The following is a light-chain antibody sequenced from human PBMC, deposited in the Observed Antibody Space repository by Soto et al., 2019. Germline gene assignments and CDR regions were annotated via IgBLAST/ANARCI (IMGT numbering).Light chain of an antibody. CDR1: SSDVGAYIF. CDR3: ASYTSSSTSVI. J-gene: IGLJ2*01. V-gene: IGLV2-14*01. CDR2: EVS. Sequence: QSALTQPASVSGSPGQSITISCTGTSSDVGAYIFVSWYQQHPDKAPKLIIFEVSNRPSGISSRFSGSKSGNTASLTISGLQAEDEADYYCASYTSSSTSVIFGRGTKVTVL.